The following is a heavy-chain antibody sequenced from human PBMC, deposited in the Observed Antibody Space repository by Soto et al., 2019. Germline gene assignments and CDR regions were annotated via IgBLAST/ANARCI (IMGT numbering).Heavy chain of an antibody. CDR1: GYTFSSYA. D-gene: IGHD2-2*01. V-gene: IGHV1-69*13. J-gene: IGHJ6*02. Sequence: SVKVSCKASGYTFSSYAISWVRQAPGQGLEWMGGIIPIFGTANYAQKFQGRVTITADESTSTAYMELSSLRSEDTAVYYCARAVVPAAPSWAPKNYYYGMDVWGQGTTVTVSS. CDR2: IIPIFGTA. CDR3: ARAVVPAAPSWAPKNYYYGMDV.